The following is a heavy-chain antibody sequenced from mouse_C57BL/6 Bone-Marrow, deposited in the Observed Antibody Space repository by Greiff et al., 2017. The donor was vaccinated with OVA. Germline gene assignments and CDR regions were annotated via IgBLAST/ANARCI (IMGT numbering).Heavy chain of an antibody. D-gene: IGHD2-1*01. CDR3: ARSERVRDYFDN. CDR1: GYTFTDYY. CDR2: IYPGSGTI. V-gene: IGHV1-76*01. Sequence: VQLQQSGAELVRPGASVKLSCKASGYTFTDYYISWVKQRPGQGLEWIARIYPGSGTIYYNEQFKGKATLTADKSSSTAYMQLSSLTSDDSAVYFCARSERVRDYFDNWGQGTTRTVSS. J-gene: IGHJ2*01.